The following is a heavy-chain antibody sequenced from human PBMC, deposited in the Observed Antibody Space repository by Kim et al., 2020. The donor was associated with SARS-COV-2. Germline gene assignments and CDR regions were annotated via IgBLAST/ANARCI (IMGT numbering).Heavy chain of an antibody. Sequence: SVKVSCKASGGTFSSYAISWVRQAPGQGLEWMGGIIPIFGTENYAQKFQGRVTITADESTSTAYMELSSLRSEDTAVYYCARYDLGAAAGTIDYWGQGTLVTVSS. CDR3: ARYDLGAAAGTIDY. V-gene: IGHV1-69*13. CDR1: GGTFSSYA. J-gene: IGHJ4*02. CDR2: IIPIFGTE. D-gene: IGHD6-13*01.